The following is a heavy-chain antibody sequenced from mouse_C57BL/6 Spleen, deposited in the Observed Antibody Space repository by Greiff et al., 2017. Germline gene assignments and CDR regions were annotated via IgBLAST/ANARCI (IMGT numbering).Heavy chain of an antibody. CDR2: INPGSGGT. CDR3: ARRIYYGNYGDAMDY. J-gene: IGHJ4*01. Sequence: VQRVESGAELVRPGTSVKVSCKASGYAFTNYLIEWVKQRPGQGLEWIGVINPGSGGTNYNEKFKGKATLTADKSSSTAYMQLSSLTSEDSAVYFCARRIYYGNYGDAMDYWGQGTSVTVSS. V-gene: IGHV1-54*01. CDR1: GYAFTNYL. D-gene: IGHD2-1*01.